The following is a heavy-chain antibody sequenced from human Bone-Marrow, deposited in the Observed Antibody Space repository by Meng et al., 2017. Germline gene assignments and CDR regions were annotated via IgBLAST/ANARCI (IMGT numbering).Heavy chain of an antibody. CDR2: MNPNSGTA. CDR3: ARGKDSSDYYIFAS. Sequence: QVDLGKAGVEGKKPGASVKVSCKASGYTFISSDINWVRQAVGQGLEWLGWMNPNSGTAVYVQSFQGRVTMTRDTSTDTAYLELSSLRSEDTALYYCARGKDSSDYYIFASWGQGTLVTVSS. J-gene: IGHJ4*02. V-gene: IGHV1-8*02. CDR1: GYTFISSD. D-gene: IGHD6-25*01.